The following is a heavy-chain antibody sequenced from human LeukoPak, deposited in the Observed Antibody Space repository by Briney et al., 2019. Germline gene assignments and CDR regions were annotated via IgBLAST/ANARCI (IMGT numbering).Heavy chain of an antibody. V-gene: IGHV3-11*03. J-gene: IGHJ4*02. CDR1: GFTFSDYY. CDR2: ISSSGYT. Sequence: GGSLRLSCEVSGFTFSDYYMSWVRQAPGKGLEWISYISSSGYTKYADSVKGRFTIPRDNAKNSLYLQMNSLRAEDTAVYYCARINLYFDYWDQGTLVTVSS. CDR3: ARINLYFDY.